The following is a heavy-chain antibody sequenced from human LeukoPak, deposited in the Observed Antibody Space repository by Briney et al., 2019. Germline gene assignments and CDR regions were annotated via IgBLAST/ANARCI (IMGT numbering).Heavy chain of an antibody. CDR2: IYYTGTT. V-gene: IGHV4-39*01. CDR3: ARRPIAAGNNWFGP. J-gene: IGHJ5*02. Sequence: SETLSLTCTVSGGSISSAAYYWGWVRQPPGKGLDWIGSIYYTGTTYYSPSLQTRATLSLDTSKNQFSLKLTSVTAADTAVYFCARRPIAAGNNWFGPWGQGTLVTVSS. D-gene: IGHD6-13*01. CDR1: GGSISSAAYY.